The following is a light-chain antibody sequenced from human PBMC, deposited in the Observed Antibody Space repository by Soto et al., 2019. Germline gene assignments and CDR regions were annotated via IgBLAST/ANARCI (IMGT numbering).Light chain of an antibody. J-gene: IGLJ1*01. CDR3: SSYTSTSTYV. V-gene: IGLV2-14*03. CDR1: SSDIGNYNY. CDR2: DVS. Sequence: QSVLTQPDSVSGSPGQSVAISCTAASSDIGNYNYVSWYQQRPGKVPKLIIHDVSDRPSGVSDRFSGSKSRNTASLTISGLQAEDEADYYCSSYTSTSTYVFGTGTKLTVL.